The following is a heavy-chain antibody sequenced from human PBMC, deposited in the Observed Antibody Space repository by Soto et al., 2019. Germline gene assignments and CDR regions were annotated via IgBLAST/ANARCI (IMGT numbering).Heavy chain of an antibody. Sequence: PSETLSLTCTVSGGSISSSSYYWGWIRQPPGKGLEWIGSIYYSGSTYYNPSLKSRVTISVDTSKNQFSLKLSSVTAADTAVYYCARHLIFHVKVGKSAGTIAVADFDYWGQGTLVTVSS. J-gene: IGHJ4*02. CDR3: ARHLIFHVKVGKSAGTIAVADFDY. CDR2: IYYSGST. D-gene: IGHD6-19*01. CDR1: GGSISSSSYY. V-gene: IGHV4-39*01.